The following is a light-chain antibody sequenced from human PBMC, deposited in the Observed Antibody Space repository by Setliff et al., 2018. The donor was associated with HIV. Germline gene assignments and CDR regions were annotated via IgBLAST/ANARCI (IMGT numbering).Light chain of an antibody. J-gene: IGLJ1*01. V-gene: IGLV2-14*01. Sequence: QSVLTQPASVSGSPGQSITISCTGTSSDVCGFDFVSWYQQLPGKAPKLIIYEVRNRPSGVSNRFSGSKSGNTASLTISGLQAEDEADYYCSSYAITNTLPFGTGTKVTVL. CDR2: EVR. CDR1: SSDVCGFDF. CDR3: SSYAITNTLP.